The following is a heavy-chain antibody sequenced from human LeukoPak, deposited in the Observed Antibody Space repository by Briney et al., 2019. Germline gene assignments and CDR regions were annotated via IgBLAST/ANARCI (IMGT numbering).Heavy chain of an antibody. J-gene: IGHJ4*02. CDR1: GFTFSSYA. CDR3: AKLSYDSSGYPDY. CDR2: ISGSGGST. D-gene: IGHD3-22*01. Sequence: GGSLRLSCAASGFTFSSYAMSWVRQAPGKGLEWVSAISGSGGSTYYADSAKGRFTISRDNSKNTLYLQMNSLRAEDTAVYYCAKLSYDSSGYPDYWGQGTLVTVSS. V-gene: IGHV3-23*01.